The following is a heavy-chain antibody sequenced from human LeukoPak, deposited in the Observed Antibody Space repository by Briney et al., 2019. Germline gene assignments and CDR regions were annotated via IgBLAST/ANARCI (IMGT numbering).Heavy chain of an antibody. Sequence: SETLSLTCAVYGGSFSGYYWSWIRQPPGKGLEWIGEINHSGSTNYNPSLKSRVTISVDTSKNQFSLKLSSVTAADTAVYYCARGRRENKYSSGWSTGDDYWGQGTLVTVSS. D-gene: IGHD6-19*01. CDR1: GGSFSGYY. J-gene: IGHJ4*02. V-gene: IGHV4-34*01. CDR2: INHSGST. CDR3: ARGRRENKYSSGWSTGDDY.